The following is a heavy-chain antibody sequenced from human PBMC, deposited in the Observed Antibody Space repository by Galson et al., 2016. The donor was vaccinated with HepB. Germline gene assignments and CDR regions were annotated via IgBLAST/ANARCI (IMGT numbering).Heavy chain of an antibody. CDR3: ARAGSYYDSSGYYRDPFDY. Sequence: SLRLSCAASAFTFSGYGMHWVRQAPGKGLEWVALIWNDGSKTYYADSMRGRFTISRDNSKNTLYLQMNNLRAEDTAVYYCARAGSYYDSSGYYRDPFDYWGQGTRVTVSS. J-gene: IGHJ4*02. CDR1: AFTFSGYG. CDR2: IWNDGSKT. D-gene: IGHD3-22*01. V-gene: IGHV3-33*01.